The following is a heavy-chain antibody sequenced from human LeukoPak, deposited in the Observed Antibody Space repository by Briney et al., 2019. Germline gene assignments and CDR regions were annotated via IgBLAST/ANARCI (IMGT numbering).Heavy chain of an antibody. CDR3: ARDRGLRYSYGHYGMDV. V-gene: IGHV1-18*04. D-gene: IGHD5-18*01. CDR1: GYTFTSYG. Sequence: ASVKVSCKASGYTFTSYGISWVRQAPGQGLEWMGWISAYNGNTNYAQKLQGRVTMTTDTSTSTAYMELRSLRSDDTAVYYCARDRGLRYSYGHYGMDVWAKGPRSPSPQ. J-gene: IGHJ6*04. CDR2: ISAYNGNT.